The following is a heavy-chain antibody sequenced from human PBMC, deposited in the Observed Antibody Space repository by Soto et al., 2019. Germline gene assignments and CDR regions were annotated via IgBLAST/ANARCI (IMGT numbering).Heavy chain of an antibody. Sequence: SETLSLTCAVYGGSFSGYYWSWIRQPPGKGLEWIGEINHSGSTNYNPSLKSRVTISVDTSKNQFSLKLSSVTAADTAVYYCARGRYSGYDKGPFDYWGQGTLVTVSS. J-gene: IGHJ4*02. CDR1: GGSFSGYY. V-gene: IGHV4-34*01. CDR3: ARGRYSGYDKGPFDY. D-gene: IGHD5-12*01. CDR2: INHSGST.